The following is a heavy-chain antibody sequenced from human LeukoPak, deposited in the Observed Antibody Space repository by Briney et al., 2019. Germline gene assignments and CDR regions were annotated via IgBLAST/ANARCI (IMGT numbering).Heavy chain of an antibody. D-gene: IGHD2/OR15-2a*01. CDR3: ARSANYFHDFDL. J-gene: IGHJ4*02. V-gene: IGHV4-39*01. Sequence: PSETLSLTCTVANASISSTSYYWGWIRQPPGKGLEWIGSTYYRGSSYNNPSLASRVTISVDTSKNQFFLKLTSVTATDTALYYCARSANYFHDFDLWGQGALVTVSS. CDR2: TYYRGSS. CDR1: NASISSTSYY.